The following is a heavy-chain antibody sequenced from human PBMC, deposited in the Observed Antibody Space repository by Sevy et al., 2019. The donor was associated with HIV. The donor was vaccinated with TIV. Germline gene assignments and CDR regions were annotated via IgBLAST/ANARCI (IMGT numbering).Heavy chain of an antibody. Sequence: ASVKVSCKASGYSFTGHYIHWFRQAPGQGREWMGWINPNSGGTKFAQKFQGRVTMTRDTSISTAYIELSRLKSDDTAVFYCATYSDYGGAFDPWGQGILVTVSS. V-gene: IGHV1-2*02. CDR1: GYSFTGHY. D-gene: IGHD5-12*01. CDR2: INPNSGGT. J-gene: IGHJ5*02. CDR3: ATYSDYGGAFDP.